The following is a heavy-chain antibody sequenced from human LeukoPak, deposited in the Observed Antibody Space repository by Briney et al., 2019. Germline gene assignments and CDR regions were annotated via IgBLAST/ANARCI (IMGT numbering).Heavy chain of an antibody. Sequence: GRSLRLSCAASGFTFSSYGMHWVRQAPGKGLEWVAVIWYDGSNKYYADSVKGRFTISRDNSKNTLYLQMNSLRAEDTAVYYCARDHRYCSGGSCYPDVYWGQGTLVTVSS. CDR3: ARDHRYCSGGSCYPDVY. CDR1: GFTFSSYG. CDR2: IWYDGSNK. V-gene: IGHV3-33*01. D-gene: IGHD2-15*01. J-gene: IGHJ4*02.